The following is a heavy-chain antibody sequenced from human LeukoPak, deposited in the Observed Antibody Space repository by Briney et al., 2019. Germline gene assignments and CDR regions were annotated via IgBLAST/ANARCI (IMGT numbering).Heavy chain of an antibody. CDR3: ARDFQTTIFGVVIIRYYYYGMDV. D-gene: IGHD3-3*01. J-gene: IGHJ6*02. CDR2: ISAYNGNT. V-gene: IGHV1-18*01. CDR1: GYTFTSYG. Sequence: GASVKVSCKASGYTFTSYGISWVRQAPGQGLEWMGWISAYNGNTNYAQKLQGRVTMTTDTSTSTAYMELRSLRSDDTAVYYCARDFQTTIFGVVIIRYYYYGMDVWGQGTTVTVSS.